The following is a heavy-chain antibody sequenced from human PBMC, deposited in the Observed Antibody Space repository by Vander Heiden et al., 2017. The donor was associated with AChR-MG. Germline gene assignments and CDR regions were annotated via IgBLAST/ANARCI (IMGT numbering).Heavy chain of an antibody. D-gene: IGHD3-16*01. Sequence: QVQLVESGGGVVQPGRSLRLSWAASGFTFSSYGMHWVRQAPGKGLEWVAVISYDGSNKYYADSVKGRFTISRDNSKNTLYLQMNSLRAEDTAVYYCAKLGGDDAFDIWGQGTMVTVSS. V-gene: IGHV3-30*18. CDR1: GFTFSSYG. J-gene: IGHJ3*02. CDR3: AKLGGDDAFDI. CDR2: ISYDGSNK.